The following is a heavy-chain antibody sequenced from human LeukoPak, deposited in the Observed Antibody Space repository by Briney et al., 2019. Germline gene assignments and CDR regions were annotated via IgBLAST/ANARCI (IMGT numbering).Heavy chain of an antibody. V-gene: IGHV3-9*01. CDR2: ISWNSGSI. Sequence: GGSLRLSCAASGFTFDDYAMHWVRQAPGKGLEWVSGISWNSGSIGYADSVKGRFTISRDNAKNSLYLQMNSLRAEDTAVYYCARDPSPMIRYFDWPHPPLDYWGQGTLVTVSS. J-gene: IGHJ4*02. CDR3: ARDPSPMIRYFDWPHPPLDY. CDR1: GFTFDDYA. D-gene: IGHD3-9*01.